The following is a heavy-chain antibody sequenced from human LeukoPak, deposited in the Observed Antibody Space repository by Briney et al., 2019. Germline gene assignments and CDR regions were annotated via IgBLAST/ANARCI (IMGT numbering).Heavy chain of an antibody. CDR2: ISYDGSNK. CDR3: ARTLIEYSFSSCYFDY. Sequence: GGSLRLSCAASGFTYTKHAMHWVRQAPGKGLEWVAVISYDGSNKKYADSVKGRFTISRDNSKNTLYLQMNSLRAEDTAVYYCARTLIEYSFSSCYFDYWGQGTLVTVSS. J-gene: IGHJ4*02. CDR1: GFTYTKHA. D-gene: IGHD6-6*01. V-gene: IGHV3-30*04.